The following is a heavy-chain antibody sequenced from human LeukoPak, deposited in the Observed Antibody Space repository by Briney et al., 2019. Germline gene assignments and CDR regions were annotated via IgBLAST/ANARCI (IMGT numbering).Heavy chain of an antibody. D-gene: IGHD1-26*01. V-gene: IGHV5-51*01. CDR3: ARFIVGATASGSYYGMDV. CDR1: GYSFTSYW. Sequence: GESLKISCKGSGYSFTSYWIGWVRQMPGKGLEWMGIIYPGDSDTRYSPSFQGQVTISADKSISTAYLQWSSLKASDTAMYYCARFIVGATASGSYYGMDVWGQGTTVTVSS. CDR2: IYPGDSDT. J-gene: IGHJ6*02.